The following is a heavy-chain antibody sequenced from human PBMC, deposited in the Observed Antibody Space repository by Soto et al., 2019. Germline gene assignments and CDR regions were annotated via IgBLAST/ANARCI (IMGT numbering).Heavy chain of an antibody. V-gene: IGHV4-30-2*01. CDR2: IYHSGST. CDR1: GGSISSGGYS. J-gene: IGHJ6*02. CDR3: AKVGVGYFDWLPSSGMDV. D-gene: IGHD3-9*01. Sequence: SETLSLTCAVSGGSISSGGYSWSWIRQPPGKGLEWIGYIYHSGSTYYNPSLKSRVTISVDRSKNQFSLKLSSVTAADTAVYYCAKVGVGYFDWLPSSGMDVWGQGTTVTVSS.